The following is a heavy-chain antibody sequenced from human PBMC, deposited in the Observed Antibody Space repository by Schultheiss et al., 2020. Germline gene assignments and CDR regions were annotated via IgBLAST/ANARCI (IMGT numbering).Heavy chain of an antibody. CDR2: ISSNGGST. CDR3: VKDMLENSGYDLPDLHYFYATDS. J-gene: IGHJ6*02. CDR1: GFTFSSYA. Sequence: GGSLRLSCAASGFTFSSYAMHWVRQAPGKGLEYVSAISSNGGSTYYADSVKGRFTISRDNSKNTLYLQMSSLRAEDTAVYYCVKDMLENSGYDLPDLHYFYATDSWGQGVMVTVSS. V-gene: IGHV3-64D*06. D-gene: IGHD5-12*01.